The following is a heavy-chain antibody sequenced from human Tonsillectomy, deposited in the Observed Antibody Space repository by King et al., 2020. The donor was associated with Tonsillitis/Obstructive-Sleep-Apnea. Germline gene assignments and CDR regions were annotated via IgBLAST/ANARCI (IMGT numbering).Heavy chain of an antibody. J-gene: IGHJ4*02. CDR3: AHRHDGSYCFDY. Sequence: HITLKESGPTLVKPTQTLTLTCTFSGFSLTTSGVSVGWVRQPPGKALEWLALIHWDDDRRYSPFLKSRLTITKDASKNQVVLTMTNMDPVDTGTYYCAHRHDGSYCFDYWGQGTLVTVSS. D-gene: IGHD1-26*01. CDR1: GFSLTTSGVS. CDR2: IHWDDDR. V-gene: IGHV2-5*02.